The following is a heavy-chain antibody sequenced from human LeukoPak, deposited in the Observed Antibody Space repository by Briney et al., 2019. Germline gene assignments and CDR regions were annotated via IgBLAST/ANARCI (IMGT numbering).Heavy chain of an antibody. CDR3: AKEEGWGVNVFHY. CDR2: IGIGSVRT. CDR1: GFTFSSYS. D-gene: IGHD3-10*01. J-gene: IGHJ4*02. V-gene: IGHV3-48*04. Sequence: GGSLRLSCAASGFTFSSYSMNWVRQAPGKGLEWVSYIGIGSVRTYYADSVKGRFTISRDNAKNSLYLQLNSLRAEDTAVYYCAKEEGWGVNVFHYWGQGALVTVSS.